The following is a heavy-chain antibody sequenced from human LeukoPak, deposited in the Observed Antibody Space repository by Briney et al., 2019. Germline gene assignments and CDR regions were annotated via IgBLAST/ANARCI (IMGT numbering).Heavy chain of an antibody. D-gene: IGHD3-10*02. CDR1: GFQFSRNG. Sequence: PGGSLRLSCAASGFQFSRNGMHWVRQAPGKGLEWVAFIRYDGTKKFYGDFVRGRFTISRDNPKNTLYLEMNSLRHEDTAVYSCARDFDDVNGDFYYIPDFWGQGTLVTVSS. V-gene: IGHV3-30*02. CDR3: ARDFDDVNGDFYYIPDF. CDR2: IRYDGTKK. J-gene: IGHJ4*02.